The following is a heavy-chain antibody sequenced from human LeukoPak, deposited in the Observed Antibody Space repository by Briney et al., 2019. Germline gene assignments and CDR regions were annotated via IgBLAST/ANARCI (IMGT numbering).Heavy chain of an antibody. J-gene: IGHJ4*02. D-gene: IGHD2-8*02. CDR3: AKSLSYTGGRFYFDY. V-gene: IGHV4-34*01. CDR1: GGSFSGSY. Sequence: PSETLSLTCAVYGGSFSGSYWSWIRQPPGKGLEWIGQINHIGSTNYNPSLKSRVTISVDTSKNQFSLKLSSATAADTAVYFCAKSLSYTGGRFYFDYWGQGTLVTVSS. CDR2: INHIGST.